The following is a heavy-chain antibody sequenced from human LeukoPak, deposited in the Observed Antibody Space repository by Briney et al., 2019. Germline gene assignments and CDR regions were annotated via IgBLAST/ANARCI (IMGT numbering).Heavy chain of an antibody. J-gene: IGHJ4*02. CDR1: GYTFTGYH. CDR3: TRISVTGTYFDN. CDR2: INPNSGGT. V-gene: IGHV1-2*02. Sequence: PLASVKVSCKASGYTFTGYHIHWVRQAPGQGLEWMAWINPNSGGTSYAQKFQGRVTLTRDTSISTAYMELSRLKSDDTAVYYCTRISVTGTYFDNWGQGTPVTVSS. D-gene: IGHD1-7*01.